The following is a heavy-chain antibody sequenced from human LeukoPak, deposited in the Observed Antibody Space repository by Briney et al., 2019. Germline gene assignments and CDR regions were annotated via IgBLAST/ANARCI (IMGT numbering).Heavy chain of an antibody. CDR2: ISSNGGST. V-gene: IGHV3-64*04. Sequence: GGSLRLSCSASGFTFSSYTIHWVRQAPGKGLEYVSAISSNGGSTYYADSVKGRFTISRDNSKNTQSLQMNSLRAEDTAVYYCLGYCSGGNCYSGGYWGQGTLVTVSS. J-gene: IGHJ4*02. D-gene: IGHD2-15*01. CDR1: GFTFSSYT. CDR3: LGYCSGGNCYSGGY.